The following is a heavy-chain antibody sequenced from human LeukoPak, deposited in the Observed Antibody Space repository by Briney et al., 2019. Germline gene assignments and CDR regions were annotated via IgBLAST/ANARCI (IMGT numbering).Heavy chain of an antibody. CDR2: ISSSSSYI. Sequence: GGSLRLSCAASVFTFSSYSMNWVRQAPAKGLEWVSSISSSSSYIYYADSVKSRFTISRDNAKNSLYLQMNSLRAEDTAVYYCARANHDYSSSYYYYMDVWGKGTTVTISS. CDR1: VFTFSSYS. J-gene: IGHJ6*03. D-gene: IGHD4-11*01. CDR3: ARANHDYSSSYYYYMDV. V-gene: IGHV3-21*01.